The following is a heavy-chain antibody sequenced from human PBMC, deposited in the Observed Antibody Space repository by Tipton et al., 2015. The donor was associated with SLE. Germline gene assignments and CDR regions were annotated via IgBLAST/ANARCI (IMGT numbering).Heavy chain of an antibody. CDR2: VYFDGVTT. Sequence: SLRLSCAASEFSFSLYYMHWVRQTPGKGLVWVSGVYFDGVTTDYADSVRGRFTISRDNTKNTVYLQMNSLTVEDTALYYCARGILGGPVAFDMWGQGAMAIVSS. V-gene: IGHV3-74*01. CDR1: EFSFSLYY. D-gene: IGHD1-26*01. CDR3: ARGILGGPVAFDM. J-gene: IGHJ3*02.